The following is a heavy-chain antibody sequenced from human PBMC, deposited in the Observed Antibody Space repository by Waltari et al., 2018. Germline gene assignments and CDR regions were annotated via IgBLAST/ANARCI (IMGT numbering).Heavy chain of an antibody. CDR1: GFTFSNYW. V-gene: IGHV3-74*01. J-gene: IGHJ4*02. CDR2: INSAGSSK. D-gene: IGHD5-12*01. Sequence: EVQLVQSGGGLIQPGGSLRLSCAASGFTFSNYWMHWVRQAPGKGLVWVSRINSAGSSKTYADSVKGRFTISRDNAKNTLFLQMNSLRAEDTAVYYCARGGYSGYEGDYWGQGTLVTVSS. CDR3: ARGGYSGYEGDY.